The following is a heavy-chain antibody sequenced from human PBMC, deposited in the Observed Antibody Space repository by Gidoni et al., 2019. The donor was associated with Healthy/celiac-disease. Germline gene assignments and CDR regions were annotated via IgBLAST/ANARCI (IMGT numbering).Heavy chain of an antibody. Sequence: QVQLVQSGAEVKKPGYSVKVSCKASGDTFSSYAIRWVRQAPGQGLEWMGRIIPSLGIANYAQKFQGRVTITADKSTSTAYMELSSLRSEDTAVYYCAREADYPSYYYYGMDVWGQGTTVTVSS. J-gene: IGHJ6*02. D-gene: IGHD3-10*01. CDR3: AREADYPSYYYYGMDV. CDR2: IIPSLGIA. CDR1: GDTFSSYA. V-gene: IGHV1-69*09.